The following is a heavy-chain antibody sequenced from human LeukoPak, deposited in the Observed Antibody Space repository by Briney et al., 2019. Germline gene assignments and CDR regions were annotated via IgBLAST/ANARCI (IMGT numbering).Heavy chain of an antibody. CDR1: GFTFSTYG. D-gene: IGHD7-27*01. CDR3: AKDRHWGLDY. V-gene: IGHV3-23*01. CDR2: ISGNGGTT. Sequence: GGSLRLSCAASGFTFSTYGMSWVRQAPGKGPEWVSAISGNGGTTYYADSVKGRFTISRDNSKNTLFLQMNTLRAEDTAVYYCAKDRHWGLDYWGQGALVTVSS. J-gene: IGHJ4*02.